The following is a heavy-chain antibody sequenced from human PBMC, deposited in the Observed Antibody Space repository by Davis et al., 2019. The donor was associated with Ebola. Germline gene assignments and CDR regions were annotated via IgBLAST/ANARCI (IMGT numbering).Heavy chain of an antibody. D-gene: IGHD4-11*01. J-gene: IGHJ4*02. V-gene: IGHV1-2*06. CDR1: GYTFTDYS. CDR3: ARGHNYAHEY. Sequence: ASVKVSCKASGYTFTDYSIHWMRQAPGQGLEWLGRVILKSGATNYAQKFQGRVTMTRDTSISTVYMELSSLRSDDTADYYCARGHNYAHEYWGQGTLVSVSS. CDR2: VILKSGAT.